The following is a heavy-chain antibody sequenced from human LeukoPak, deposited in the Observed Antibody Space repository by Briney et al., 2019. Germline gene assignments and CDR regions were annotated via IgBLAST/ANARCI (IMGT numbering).Heavy chain of an antibody. D-gene: IGHD1-26*01. Sequence: GGSLRLSCAASGFTFNSYSMNWVRQAPGKGLEWVSSISTSSDYIYYADSVKGRFTISRDNAKNSLYLQMNSLRAEDTAVYYCACMTVGAMEAFDYWGQGTLVTVSS. CDR2: ISTSSDYI. CDR3: ACMTVGAMEAFDY. V-gene: IGHV3-21*01. J-gene: IGHJ4*02. CDR1: GFTFNSYS.